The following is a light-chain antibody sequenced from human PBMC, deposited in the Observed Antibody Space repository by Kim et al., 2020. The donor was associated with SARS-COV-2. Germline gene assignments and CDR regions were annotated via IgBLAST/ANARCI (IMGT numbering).Light chain of an antibody. CDR2: EVT. J-gene: IGLJ3*02. CDR3: SSYASSNAWV. Sequence: GQSVTSSCTGTPSDVGYYNYVSWYQQHPGKAPKLMIYEVTKRPSGVPDRFSGSKSGNTASLTVSGLQAEDEADYYCSSYASSNAWVFGGGTQLTVL. V-gene: IGLV2-8*01. CDR1: PSDVGYYNY.